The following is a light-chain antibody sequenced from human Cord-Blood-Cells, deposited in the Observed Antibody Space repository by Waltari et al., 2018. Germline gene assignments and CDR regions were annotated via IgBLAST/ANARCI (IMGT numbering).Light chain of an antibody. V-gene: IGKV1-39*01. J-gene: IGKJ5*01. CDR3: QQSYSTFIT. CDR2: AAS. CDR1: QSISSY. Sequence: DIQMTQPPSSLSASVGDRVTIPCRASQSISSYLNWYQQKPGKAPKLLIYAASSWQSGVPSRFSGSGSGTDFTLTISSLQPEDFATYYCQQSYSTFITFGQGTRLEIK.